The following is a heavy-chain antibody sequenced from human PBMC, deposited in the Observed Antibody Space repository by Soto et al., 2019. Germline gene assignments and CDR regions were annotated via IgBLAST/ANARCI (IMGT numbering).Heavy chain of an antibody. CDR3: ARDAYGSGSYLY. J-gene: IGHJ4*02. CDR2: ISAYNGNT. CDR1: CYTFTSYC. Sequence: ASVKVSCKASCYTFTSYCISWVRQAPGQGLEWMGWISAYNGNTNYAQKLQGRVTMTTDTSTSTAYMELRSLRSDDTAVYYCARDAYGSGSYLYWGQGTLVTVSS. V-gene: IGHV1-18*04. D-gene: IGHD3-10*01.